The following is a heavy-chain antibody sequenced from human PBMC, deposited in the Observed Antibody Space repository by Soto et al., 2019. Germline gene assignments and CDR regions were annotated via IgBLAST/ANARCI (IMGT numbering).Heavy chain of an antibody. V-gene: IGHV3-30*18. J-gene: IGHJ4*02. CDR3: AKGLSGWLDY. D-gene: IGHD6-19*01. CDR1: GFTFSSYG. Sequence: GGSLRLSCAASGFTFSSYGMHWVRQAPGKGLEWVAVISYDESSKYYADSVKGRFTISRDNSKNTLYLQMNSLRAEDTAVYYCAKGLSGWLDYWGQGTLVTVSS. CDR2: ISYDESSK.